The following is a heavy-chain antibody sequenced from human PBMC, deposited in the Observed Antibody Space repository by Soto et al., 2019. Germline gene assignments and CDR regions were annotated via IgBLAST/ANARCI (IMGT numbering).Heavy chain of an antibody. Sequence: GESLKNSCQGSGYSFSNYWIGWVRQMPGKGLEWMGIIYPGDSDARYSPSFQGQVTISADKSINTAYLQWSSLKASDTAMYYCGRHPYGDYDIMDVWGQGTTVTVSS. CDR2: IYPGDSDA. J-gene: IGHJ6*02. D-gene: IGHD4-17*01. CDR3: GRHPYGDYDIMDV. V-gene: IGHV5-51*01. CDR1: GYSFSNYW.